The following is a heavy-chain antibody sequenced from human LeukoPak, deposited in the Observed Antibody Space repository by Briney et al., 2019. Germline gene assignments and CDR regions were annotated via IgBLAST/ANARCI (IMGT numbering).Heavy chain of an antibody. CDR1: GYTFTGYY. CDR2: INPNSGGT. CDR3: ARDGLSNIAAAGTPYYYYMDV. D-gene: IGHD6-13*01. J-gene: IGHJ6*03. Sequence: ASVKVSCKASGYTFTGYYMHWVRQAPGQGLEWMGWINPNSGGTNYAQKFQGRVTMTRDTSISTAYMELSRLRSDDTAVYYCARDGLSNIAAAGTPYYYYMDVWGKGTTVTISS. V-gene: IGHV1-2*02.